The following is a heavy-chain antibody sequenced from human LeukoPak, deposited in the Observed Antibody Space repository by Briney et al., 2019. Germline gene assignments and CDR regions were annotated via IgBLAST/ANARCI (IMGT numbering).Heavy chain of an antibody. D-gene: IGHD4-17*01. CDR3: ARVVTTDDY. CDR1: GFTFDDYA. V-gene: IGHV3-43*02. J-gene: IGHJ4*02. Sequence: GGSLRLSCAASGFTFDDYAMHWVRQAPGKGLEWVSLISGDGGSTYYADSVRGRFTISRDNSKNSLYLQMNSLRAEDTAVYYCARVVTTDDYWGQGTLVTVSS. CDR2: ISGDGGST.